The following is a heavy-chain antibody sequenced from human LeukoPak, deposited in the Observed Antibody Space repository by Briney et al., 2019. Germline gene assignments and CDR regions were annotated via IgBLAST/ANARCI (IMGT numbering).Heavy chain of an antibody. CDR2: VYYSGST. CDR3: ASNTATVFDY. Sequence: PSETLSLTCTVSGDFITAYYRSWIRQPPGKGLEWIGYVYYSGSTEYNPSLRSRVTISLEMSKHQFSLNLTSVTAADTAVYYCASNTATVFDYWGQGALVTVSS. V-gene: IGHV4-59*01. CDR1: GDFITAYY. J-gene: IGHJ4*02. D-gene: IGHD2-21*02.